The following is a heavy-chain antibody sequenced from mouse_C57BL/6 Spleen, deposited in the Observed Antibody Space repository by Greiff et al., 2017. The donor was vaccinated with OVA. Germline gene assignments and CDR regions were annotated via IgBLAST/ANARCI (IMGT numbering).Heavy chain of an antibody. CDR1: GYTFTDYY. J-gene: IGHJ2*01. Sequence: EVQLQQSGPVLVKPGASVKMSCKASGYTFTDYYMNWVKQSHGKSLEWIGVINPYNGGTSYNQKFKGKATLTVDKSSSTAYMELNSLTSEDSAVYYCARKGGNSVYYFDYWGQGTTLTVSS. V-gene: IGHV1-19*01. D-gene: IGHD2-1*01. CDR2: INPYNGGT. CDR3: ARKGGNSVYYFDY.